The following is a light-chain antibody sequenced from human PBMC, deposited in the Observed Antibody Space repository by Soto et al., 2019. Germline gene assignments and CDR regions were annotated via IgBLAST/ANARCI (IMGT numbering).Light chain of an antibody. CDR1: QSINSW. Sequence: IQMTQSPSTLSASVGDRVTLTCRASQSINSWLAWYQQKPGKAPKLLIYDASTLKSGVPSRFRGSGSGTEFTLTISSLQPDDFATYYCQQYNSYSWTFGQGTKVDIK. CDR2: DAS. CDR3: QQYNSYSWT. V-gene: IGKV1-5*01. J-gene: IGKJ1*01.